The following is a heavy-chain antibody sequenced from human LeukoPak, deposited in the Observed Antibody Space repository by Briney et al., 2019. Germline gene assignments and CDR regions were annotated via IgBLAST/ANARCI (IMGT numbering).Heavy chain of an antibody. D-gene: IGHD2-15*01. J-gene: IGHJ3*02. CDR2: ISSSGSTI. V-gene: IGHV3-11*01. CDR3: ARDCSGGSCYSVNDAFDI. CDR1: GFTFSDYY. Sequence: GGSLRLSCAASGFTFSDYYMSWIRQAPGKGLEWVSCISSSGSTIYYADSVKGRFTISRDNAKNSLYLQMNSLRAEDTAVYYCARDCSGGSCYSVNDAFDIWGQGTMVTVSS.